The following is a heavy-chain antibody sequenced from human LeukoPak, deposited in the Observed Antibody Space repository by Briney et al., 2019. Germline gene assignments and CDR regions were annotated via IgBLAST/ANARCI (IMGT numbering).Heavy chain of an antibody. CDR1: GFTFSTYA. V-gene: IGHV3-23*01. Sequence: GGSLRLSCAASGFTFSTYAMSWVRQAPGKGLEWVSDISGSAGNTYYADSVKGRFTISRDNSKNTLYLLMNSLRAEDSAVYYCAKGGYSFGYSDYWGQGTPVTVSS. CDR3: AKGGYSFGYSDY. J-gene: IGHJ4*02. CDR2: ISGSAGNT. D-gene: IGHD5-18*01.